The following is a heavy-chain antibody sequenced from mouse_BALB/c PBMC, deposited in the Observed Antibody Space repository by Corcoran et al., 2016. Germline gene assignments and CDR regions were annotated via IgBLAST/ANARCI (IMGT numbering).Heavy chain of an antibody. J-gene: IGHJ2*01. Sequence: QIQLVQSGPELKKPGETVKISCKASGYTFTNYGMNWVKQAPGKGLKWMGWINTYTGEPTYADDFKGRFAFSLETSASTAYLQINNLKNEDTATYFCARSSYYYGSSFDYWGQGTTLTVSS. CDR1: GYTFTNYG. CDR2: INTYTGEP. D-gene: IGHD1-1*01. V-gene: IGHV9-3-1*01. CDR3: ARSSYYYGSSFDY.